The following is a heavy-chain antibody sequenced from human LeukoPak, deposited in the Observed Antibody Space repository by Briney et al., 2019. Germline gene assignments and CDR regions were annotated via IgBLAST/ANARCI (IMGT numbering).Heavy chain of an antibody. V-gene: IGHV1-18*01. CDR2: IGAWNGDT. J-gene: IGHJ4*02. CDR3: ARDNGRKSVDY. Sequence: ASVKVSCKASGYTFTSYGISWVRQAPGQGLEWMGWIGAWNGDTNYVQQFQGRVTMTTDTSTSTLYMELRSLRSDDTAVYYCARDNGRKSVDYWGQGTLVTVSS. D-gene: IGHD4-23*01. CDR1: GYTFTSYG.